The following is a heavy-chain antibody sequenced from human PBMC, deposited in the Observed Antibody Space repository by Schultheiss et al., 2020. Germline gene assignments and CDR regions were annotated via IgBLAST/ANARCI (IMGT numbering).Heavy chain of an antibody. Sequence: SETLSLTCTVSGGSISSGGFYWSWIRQHPGKGLEWIGYIYYSGSTYYNPSLKSRVTISVDTSKNQFSLKLSSVTAADTAVYYCARDGGQGDFDYWGQGTLVTVSS. J-gene: IGHJ4*02. CDR1: GGSISSGGFY. V-gene: IGHV4-30-4*08. CDR2: IYYSGST. CDR3: ARDGGQGDFDY. D-gene: IGHD4-23*01.